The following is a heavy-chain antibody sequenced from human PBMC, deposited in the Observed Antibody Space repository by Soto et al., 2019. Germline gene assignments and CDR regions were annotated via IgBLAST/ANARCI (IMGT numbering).Heavy chain of an antibody. CDR1: GFTFSSYG. D-gene: IGHD3-9*01. J-gene: IGHJ3*02. CDR3: ARGLLTGYYVIDAFDI. CDR2: IWYDGSNK. V-gene: IGHV3-33*01. Sequence: GGSLRLSCAASGFTFSSYGMHWVRQAPGKGLEWVAVIWYDGSNKYYADSVKGRFTISRDNSKDTLYLQMNSLRAEDTAVYYCARGLLTGYYVIDAFDIWGQGTMVTVSS.